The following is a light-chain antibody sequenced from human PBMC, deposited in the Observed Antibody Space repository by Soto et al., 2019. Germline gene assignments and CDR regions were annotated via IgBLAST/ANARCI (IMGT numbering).Light chain of an antibody. CDR2: GAS. CDR1: QGVSRY. V-gene: IGKV1-9*01. Sequence: IQLTQSPSSLSASVGDRVTITCRASQGVSRYLAWFQLRPGKAPKLLIFGASTLQNGVPARFSGGGFGTEFTLTITRLQPEDVATYDCHQFYTYPLTFGQGTKVEIK. CDR3: HQFYTYPLT. J-gene: IGKJ1*01.